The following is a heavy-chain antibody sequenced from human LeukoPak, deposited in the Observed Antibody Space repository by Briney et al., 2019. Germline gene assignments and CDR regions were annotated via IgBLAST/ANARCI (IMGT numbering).Heavy chain of an antibody. J-gene: IGHJ4*02. Sequence: QAGGSLRLSCAASGFTFSSYWMHWVRQAPGQGLVWVSRINSDGSSTSYADSVKGRFTISRDNAKNTLYLQMNSLRAEDTAVYYCARVLKWWSPVDYWGQGTLVTVSS. CDR2: INSDGSST. CDR3: ARVLKWWSPVDY. D-gene: IGHD2-15*01. V-gene: IGHV3-74*01. CDR1: GFTFSSYW.